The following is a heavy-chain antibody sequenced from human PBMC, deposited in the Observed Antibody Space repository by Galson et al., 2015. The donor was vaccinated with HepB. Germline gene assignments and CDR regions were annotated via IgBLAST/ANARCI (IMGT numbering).Heavy chain of an antibody. CDR1: GDSVSSNSAA. V-gene: IGHV6-1*01. Sequence: CAISGDSVSSNSAAWGWIRQSPSRGLEWLGRTYYRSKWYNNYAISVNSRITIDPDTSKNHFSLNLISVTAADTAVYYCARESDRDLLGPPDYWGQGILVTVSS. J-gene: IGHJ4*02. CDR3: ARESDRDLLGPPDY. CDR2: TYYRSKWYN. D-gene: IGHD2-21*01.